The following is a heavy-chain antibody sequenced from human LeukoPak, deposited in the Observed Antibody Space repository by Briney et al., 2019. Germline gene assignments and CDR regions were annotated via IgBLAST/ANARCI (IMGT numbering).Heavy chain of an antibody. CDR1: GYTFTSYD. V-gene: IGHV7-4-1*02. Sequence: ASVKVSCKASGYTFTSYDINWVRQAPGQGLEWMGWINTNTGNPTYAQGFTGRFVFSLDTSVSTAYLQISSLKAEDTAVYYCARGGSGSRRLGSDYWGQGTLVTVSS. CDR3: ARGGSGSRRLGSDY. J-gene: IGHJ4*02. CDR2: INTNTGNP. D-gene: IGHD3-10*01.